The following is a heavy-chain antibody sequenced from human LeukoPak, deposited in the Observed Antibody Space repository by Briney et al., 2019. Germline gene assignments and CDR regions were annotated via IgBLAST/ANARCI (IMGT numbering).Heavy chain of an antibody. J-gene: IGHJ5*01. Sequence: ASVKVSRKASGYTFTDYYMHWVRQAPGQGLEWMGWINPNSGGTNYAQKFQGRVTMTRDTSISTAYMELSNLRSDDTAMYFCAKYSSGWFDYWGQGTLVTVSS. CDR2: INPNSGGT. D-gene: IGHD6-19*01. CDR3: AKYSSGWFDY. CDR1: GYTFTDYY. V-gene: IGHV1-2*02.